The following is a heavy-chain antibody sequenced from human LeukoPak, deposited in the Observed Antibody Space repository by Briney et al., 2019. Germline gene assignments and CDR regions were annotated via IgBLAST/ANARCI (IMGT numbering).Heavy chain of an antibody. Sequence: SETLSLTCTVSGVSISSSGYYWGWIRQPPGKGLEWIGTIYYSGGTYYNPSLKSRVTISVDTSKNQFSLKLSSVTAADTAVYYCARHPIFGRGMDVWGQGTTVTVSS. CDR1: GVSISSSGYY. J-gene: IGHJ6*02. CDR2: IYYSGGT. CDR3: ARHPIFGRGMDV. V-gene: IGHV4-39*01. D-gene: IGHD3-3*01.